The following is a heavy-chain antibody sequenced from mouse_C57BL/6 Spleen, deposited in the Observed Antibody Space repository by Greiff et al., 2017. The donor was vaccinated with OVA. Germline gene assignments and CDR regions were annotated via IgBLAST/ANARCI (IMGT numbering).Heavy chain of an antibody. CDR3: TTEDYYYGSSSFAY. Sequence: EVQLQESGGGLVQPGGSMKLSCVASGFTFSNYWMNWVRQSPEKGLEWVAQIRLKSDNYATHYAESVKGRFTISRDDSKSSVYLQMNNLRAEDTGIYYCTTEDYYYGSSSFAYWGQGTLVTVSA. V-gene: IGHV6-3*01. CDR1: GFTFSNYW. D-gene: IGHD1-1*01. CDR2: IRLKSDNYAT. J-gene: IGHJ3*01.